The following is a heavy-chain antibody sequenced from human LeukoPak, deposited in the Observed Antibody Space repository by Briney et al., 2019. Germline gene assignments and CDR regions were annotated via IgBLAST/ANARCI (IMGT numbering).Heavy chain of an antibody. CDR3: ARTIRDYYYGMDV. D-gene: IGHD5-24*01. CDR2: IYYSGST. V-gene: IGHV4-31*03. CDR1: GGSISSGGYY. Sequence: PSETLSLTCTVSGGSISSGGYYWSWIRQHPGTGLEWIGYIYYSGSTYYNPSLKSRVTISVDTFKNQFSLKLSSVTAADTAVYYCARTIRDYYYGMDVWGQGTTVTVSS. J-gene: IGHJ6*02.